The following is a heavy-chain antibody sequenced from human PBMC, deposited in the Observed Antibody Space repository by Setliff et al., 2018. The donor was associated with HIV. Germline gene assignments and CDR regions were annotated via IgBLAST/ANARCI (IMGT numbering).Heavy chain of an antibody. CDR3: ARGLYYGDYGY. J-gene: IGHJ4*02. CDR2: IWTSGST. D-gene: IGHD4-17*01. CDR1: GGAISSGSYY. Sequence: PSETLSLTCTVSGGAISSGSYYWRWIRQPAGKGLEWIGRIWTSGSTNYNPSLKSRVTISVDTSKNQFSRNLSPVTAAATAVYYCARGLYYGDYGYWGQGTLVTVSS. V-gene: IGHV4-61*02.